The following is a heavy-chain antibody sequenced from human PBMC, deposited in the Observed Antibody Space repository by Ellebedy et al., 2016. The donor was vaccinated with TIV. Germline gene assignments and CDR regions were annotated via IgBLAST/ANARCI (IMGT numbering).Heavy chain of an antibody. CDR1: GYTFSNYF. CDR2: ISTSTGST. J-gene: IGHJ4*02. Sequence: AASVKVSCKASGYTFSNYFVHWVRQAPGQGLEWIGIISTSTGSTTYAQKLQGRPTMTRDTSTSTVYMELSSLRSEDTAVYYCARARSSGWLHTPDYWGQGLLVTVSS. CDR3: ARARSSGWLHTPDY. D-gene: IGHD6-19*01. V-gene: IGHV1-46*04.